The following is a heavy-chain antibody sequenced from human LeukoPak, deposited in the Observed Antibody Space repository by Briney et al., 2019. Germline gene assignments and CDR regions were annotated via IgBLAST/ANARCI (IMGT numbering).Heavy chain of an antibody. J-gene: IGHJ6*03. CDR3: ARCVTMVRGVIKGHYYYYYCMDV. CDR2: IYTSGST. CDR1: GGSISSYY. D-gene: IGHD3-10*01. V-gene: IGHV4-4*07. Sequence: SETLSLTCTVSGGSISSYYWSWIRQPAGKGLEWIGRIYTSGSTNYNPPLKSRVTMSVDTSKNQSSLKLSSVTAADTAVYYCARCVTMVRGVIKGHYYYYYCMDVWGKGTTVTVSS.